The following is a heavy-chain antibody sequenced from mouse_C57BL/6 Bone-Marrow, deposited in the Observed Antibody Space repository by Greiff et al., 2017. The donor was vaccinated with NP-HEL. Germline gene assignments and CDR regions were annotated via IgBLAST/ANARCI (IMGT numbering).Heavy chain of an antibody. J-gene: IGHJ2*01. CDR3: ARGTMVTTRCDY. D-gene: IGHD2-2*01. CDR1: GYTFTSYW. CDR2: IYPGSGST. Sequence: QVQLQQPGAELVKPGASVKMSCKASGYTFTSYWITWVKQRPGQGLEWIGDIYPGSGSTNYNEKFKSKATLTVDTSSSTAYMQLSSLTSEDSAVYYCARGTMVTTRCDYWGQGTTLTVSS. V-gene: IGHV1-55*01.